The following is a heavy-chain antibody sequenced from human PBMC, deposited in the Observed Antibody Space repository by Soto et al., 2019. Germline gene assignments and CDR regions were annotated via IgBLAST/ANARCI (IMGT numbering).Heavy chain of an antibody. V-gene: IGHV1-8*01. Sequence: ASVKVSCKASGYTFTSYDINWVRQATGQGLEYLGWMNPNSGSTGYVQKFQGRVTMTRDTSISTAYMELSSLRSEDPAVYFCARGVKYGAYSRWFDPWGQGTLVTVSS. CDR3: ARGVKYGAYSRWFDP. D-gene: IGHD4-17*01. CDR1: GYTFTSYD. CDR2: MNPNSGST. J-gene: IGHJ5*02.